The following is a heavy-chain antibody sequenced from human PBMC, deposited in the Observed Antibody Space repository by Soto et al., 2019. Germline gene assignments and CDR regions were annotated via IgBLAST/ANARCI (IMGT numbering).Heavy chain of an antibody. CDR1: GFTFSSCG. CDR3: AKEWVYDSSGWSFDY. J-gene: IGHJ4*02. CDR2: ISKDGSNK. D-gene: IGHD3-22*01. Sequence: QVQLVESGGGVVQPGRSLRLSCAASGFTFSSCGMHWFRQAPGKGLVWGAVISKDGSNKYYADSVKGRFTISRDNSKNTLYLQMNSLRAEDTAVYYCAKEWVYDSSGWSFDYWGQGTLVTVSS. V-gene: IGHV3-30*18.